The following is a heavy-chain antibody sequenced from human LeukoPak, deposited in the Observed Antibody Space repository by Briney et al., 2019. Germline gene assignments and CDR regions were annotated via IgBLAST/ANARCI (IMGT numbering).Heavy chain of an antibody. J-gene: IGHJ4*02. CDR2: ISSISSYI. CDR1: GFTFSSYS. V-gene: IGHV3-21*01. Sequence: PGGSLRLACAASGFTFSSYSMNWVRQAPGRGLEWVSSISSISSYIYYADSVKGRFTISRDNAKNSLYLQMNSLRAEDTAVYYCARDRGFGEPHDYWGQGTLVTVSS. CDR3: ARDRGFGEPHDY. D-gene: IGHD3-10*01.